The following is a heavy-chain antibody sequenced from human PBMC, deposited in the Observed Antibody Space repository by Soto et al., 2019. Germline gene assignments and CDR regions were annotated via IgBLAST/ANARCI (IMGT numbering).Heavy chain of an antibody. D-gene: IGHD2-21*01. CDR3: ARDLIDTKDYYYYGMDV. V-gene: IGHV4-31*03. CDR2: IYYSGST. J-gene: IGHJ6*02. CDR1: GGSISSGGYY. Sequence: SETLSLTCTVSGGSISSGGYYWSWIRQHPGKGLEWIGYIYYSGSTYYNPSLKSRVTISVDTSKNQFSLKLSSVTAADTAVYYCARDLIDTKDYYYYGMDVWGQGTTVTSP.